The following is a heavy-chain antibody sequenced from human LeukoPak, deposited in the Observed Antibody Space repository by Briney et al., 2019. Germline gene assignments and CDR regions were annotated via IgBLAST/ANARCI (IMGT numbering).Heavy chain of an antibody. D-gene: IGHD2-8*02. CDR2: IHYSGST. V-gene: IGHV4-59*01. CDR1: GAXFSPYY. J-gene: IGHJ6*02. CDR3: TRVDDTGGQADYGMDV. Sequence: SETLSLTCTVSGAXFSPYYCSWIRQPPGKRLEWVGYIHYSGSTNYNPSLKSRVTISLDTPRRQFSLKLNSVTAADTAIYYCTRVDDTGGQADYGMDVWGQGTTVTVSS.